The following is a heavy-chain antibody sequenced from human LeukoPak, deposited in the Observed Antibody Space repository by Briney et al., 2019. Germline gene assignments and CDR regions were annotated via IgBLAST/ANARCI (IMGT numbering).Heavy chain of an antibody. V-gene: IGHV1-2*02. J-gene: IGHJ4*02. CDR2: MNPDSGDT. Sequence: ASAKVSCKASAYTFTAYFIHWVRQAPGQGLEWLGWMNPDSGDTKFAQKFQGRVTMTRDTSINTAYMEMSRLRSEDTAVYYCARGYGDYYFDNWGQGTLVTV. CDR1: AYTFTAYF. CDR3: ARGYGDYYFDN. D-gene: IGHD4-17*01.